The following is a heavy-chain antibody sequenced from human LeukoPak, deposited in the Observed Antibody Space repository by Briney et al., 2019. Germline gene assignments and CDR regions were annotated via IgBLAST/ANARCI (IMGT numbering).Heavy chain of an antibody. V-gene: IGHV3-53*01. CDR1: GFTVSSKY. CDR2: IHDGDGT. J-gene: IGHJ4*02. D-gene: IGHD1-26*01. CDR3: ARLATSTGSYVDY. Sequence: GGSSRLSCAASGFTVSSKYMSWVRQAPGKGLEWLSVIHDGDGTYYADSVKARFTISRDNSKNTLYLQMNSLRVEDTAVYYCARLATSTGSYVDYWGQGTLVTVSS.